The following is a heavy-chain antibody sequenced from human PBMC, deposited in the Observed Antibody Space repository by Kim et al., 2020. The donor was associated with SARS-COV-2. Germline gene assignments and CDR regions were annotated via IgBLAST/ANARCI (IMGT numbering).Heavy chain of an antibody. D-gene: IGHD2-2*01. CDR2: INHSGST. CDR1: GGSFSGYY. Sequence: SETLSLTCAVYGGSFSGYYWSWIRQPPGKGLEWIGEINHSGSTNYNPSLKSRVTISVDTSKNQFSLKLSSVTAADTAVYYCARILEGVVPAANLAGFYYYGMDVWGQGTTVTVSS. V-gene: IGHV4-34*01. CDR3: ARILEGVVPAANLAGFYYYGMDV. J-gene: IGHJ6*02.